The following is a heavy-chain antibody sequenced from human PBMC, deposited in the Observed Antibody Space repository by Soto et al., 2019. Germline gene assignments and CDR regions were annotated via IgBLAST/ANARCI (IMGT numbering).Heavy chain of an antibody. CDR2: IYYSGGT. CDR1: GGSISSYY. V-gene: IGHV4-59*01. CDR3: ARGYGDWAEYFQH. Sequence: QVQLQESGPGLVKPSETLSLTCTVSGGSISSYYWSWIRQPPGKGLEWIGYIYYSGGTNYNPSLKSRVTISVDTSKNQFSLKLSSVTAADTAVYYCARGYGDWAEYFQHWGQGTLVTVSS. D-gene: IGHD4-17*01. J-gene: IGHJ1*01.